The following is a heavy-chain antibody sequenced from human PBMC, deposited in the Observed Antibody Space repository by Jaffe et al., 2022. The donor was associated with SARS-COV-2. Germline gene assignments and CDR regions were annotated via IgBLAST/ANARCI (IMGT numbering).Heavy chain of an antibody. CDR2: IDPSDSYT. V-gene: IGHV5-10-1*03. CDR3: ASSYGSGSYYYYYGMDV. Sequence: EVQLVQSGAEVKKPGESLRISCKGSGYSFTSYWISWVRQMPGKGLEWMGRIDPSDSYTNYSPSFQGHVTISADKSISTAYLQWSSLKASDTAMYYCASSYGSGSYYYYYGMDVWGQGTTVTVSS. CDR1: GYSFTSYW. D-gene: IGHD3-10*01. J-gene: IGHJ6*02.